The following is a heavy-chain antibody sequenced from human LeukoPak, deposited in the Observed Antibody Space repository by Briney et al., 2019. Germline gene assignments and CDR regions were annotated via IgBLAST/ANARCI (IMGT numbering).Heavy chain of an antibody. D-gene: IGHD6-13*01. V-gene: IGHV3-53*01. CDR3: ASLGAAGTDY. J-gene: IGHJ4*02. Sequence: GGSLRLSCAVSGFSVSINYMSWVRQAPGKGLEWVSVIYGGGNKYYADSVKGRFTISRDNSKNTLYLQMNSLRAEDTAVYYCASLGAAGTDYWGQGTLVTVSS. CDR1: GFSVSINY. CDR2: IYGGGNK.